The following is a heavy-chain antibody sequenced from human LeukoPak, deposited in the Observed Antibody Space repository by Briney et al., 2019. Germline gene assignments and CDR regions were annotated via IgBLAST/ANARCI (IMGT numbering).Heavy chain of an antibody. J-gene: IGHJ3*02. Sequence: ASVKVSCKASGYTFTSYGISWVRQAPGQGLEWMGWISAYNGNANYAQKLQGRVTMTTDTSTGTAYMELSSLRSEDTAVYYCARGGLDGYDSSGTGGAFDIWGQGTMVTVSS. V-gene: IGHV1-18*01. CDR2: ISAYNGNA. CDR3: ARGGLDGYDSSGTGGAFDI. CDR1: GYTFTSYG. D-gene: IGHD3-22*01.